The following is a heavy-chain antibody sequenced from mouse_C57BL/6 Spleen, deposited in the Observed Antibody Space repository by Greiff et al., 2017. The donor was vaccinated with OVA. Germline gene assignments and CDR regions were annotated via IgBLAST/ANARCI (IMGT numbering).Heavy chain of an antibody. CDR2: IDPSDSYT. CDR1: GYTFTSYW. CDR3: ARYGNYLAWFAY. D-gene: IGHD2-1*01. J-gene: IGHJ3*01. V-gene: IGHV1-59*01. Sequence: VQLQQPGAELVRPGTSVKLSCKASGYTFTSYWMHWVKQRPGQGLEWIGVIDPSDSYTNYNQKFKGKATLTVDTSSSTAYMQLSSLTSEDSAVYYCARYGNYLAWFAYWGQGTLVTVSA.